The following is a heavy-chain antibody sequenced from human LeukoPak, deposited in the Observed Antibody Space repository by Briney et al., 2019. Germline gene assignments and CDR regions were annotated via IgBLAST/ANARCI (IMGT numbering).Heavy chain of an antibody. CDR3: ARVPRLEYYDSSGYQDY. CDR2: INPKSGGT. D-gene: IGHD3-22*01. V-gene: IGHV1-2*02. Sequence: ASVKVSCKASGYTFTGYYMDWVRQAPGQGLEWMGWINPKSGGTNYAQKFQGRVTMTRDTSNSTAYMELSRLRSDDTAVYYCARVPRLEYYDSSGYQDYWGQGTLVTVAS. J-gene: IGHJ4*02. CDR1: GYTFTGYY.